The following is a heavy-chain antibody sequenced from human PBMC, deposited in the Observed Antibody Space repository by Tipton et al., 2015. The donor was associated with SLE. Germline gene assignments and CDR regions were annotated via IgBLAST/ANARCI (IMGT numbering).Heavy chain of an antibody. Sequence: TLSLTCTVSVGSISSSRYYWGWIRQPPGKGLEWIGNIYYSGSTYYNPSLKSRVTLSVDTSKKQLSLNLTSVTSADTAVYYCARLRILARTTDYFDYWGQGILVTVSP. CDR2: IYYSGST. J-gene: IGHJ4*02. V-gene: IGHV4-39*01. D-gene: IGHD6-6*01. CDR3: ARLRILARTTDYFDY. CDR1: VGSISSSRYY.